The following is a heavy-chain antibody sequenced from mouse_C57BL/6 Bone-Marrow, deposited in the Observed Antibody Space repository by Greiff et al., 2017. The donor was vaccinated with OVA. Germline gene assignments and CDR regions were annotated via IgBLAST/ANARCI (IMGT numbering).Heavy chain of an antibody. CDR1: GFTFSSYG. J-gene: IGHJ1*03. D-gene: IGHD3-3*01. CDR2: ISSGGSYT. Sequence: EVQVVESGGDLVKPGGSLKLSCAASGFTFSSYGMSWVRQTPDKRLEWVATISSGGSYTYYPDSVKGRFTISRDNAKNTLYLQMSSLKSEDTAMYYCATQLTLYWYFDVWGTGTTVTVSS. V-gene: IGHV5-6*01. CDR3: ATQLTLYWYFDV.